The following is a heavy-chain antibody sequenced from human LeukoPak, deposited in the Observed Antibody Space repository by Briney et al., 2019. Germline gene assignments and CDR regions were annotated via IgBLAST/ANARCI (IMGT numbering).Heavy chain of an antibody. J-gene: IGHJ5*02. D-gene: IGHD5-24*01. CDR3: ARAQRWLQFLWFDP. CDR1: GFTFSSTW. CDR2: ITSDGSST. Sequence: GGSLRLSCAASGFTFSSTWMHWVRQPPGKGLVWVARITSDGSSTTYAESVKGRFTISRDNAKNSLYLQMNSLRAEDTAVYYCARAQRWLQFLWFDPWGQGTLVTVSS. V-gene: IGHV3-74*03.